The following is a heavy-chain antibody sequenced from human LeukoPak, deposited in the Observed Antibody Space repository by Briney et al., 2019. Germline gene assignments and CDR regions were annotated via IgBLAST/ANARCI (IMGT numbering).Heavy chain of an antibody. CDR2: ISSSGSYI. Sequence: PGGSLRLSCAASGLTFNTYSMNWVRQAPGKGLEWVSSISSSGSYIYYADSVKGRFTISRDNAKNSLYLQMNSLRAEDTAVYYCARDHKDWGVFDYWGQGTLVTVSS. J-gene: IGHJ4*02. V-gene: IGHV3-21*06. CDR1: GLTFNTYS. CDR3: ARDHKDWGVFDY. D-gene: IGHD7-27*01.